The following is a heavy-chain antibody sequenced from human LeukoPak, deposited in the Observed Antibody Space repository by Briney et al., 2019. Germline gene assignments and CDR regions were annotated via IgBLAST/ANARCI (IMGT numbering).Heavy chain of an antibody. CDR1: GFTFSSYA. CDR2: ISGSGGST. Sequence: GGSLRLSCAASGFTFSSYAMSWVRQAPGKGLEWVSAISGSGGSTYYADSVKGRFTTSRDNSKNTLYLQMNSLRAEDTAVYYCAKELGMIVVEGPIDYWGQGTLVTVSS. J-gene: IGHJ4*02. D-gene: IGHD3-22*01. CDR3: AKELGMIVVEGPIDY. V-gene: IGHV3-23*01.